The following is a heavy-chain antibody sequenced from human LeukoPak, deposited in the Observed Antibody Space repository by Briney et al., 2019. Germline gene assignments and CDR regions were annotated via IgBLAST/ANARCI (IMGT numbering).Heavy chain of an antibody. CDR2: INPNSGGT. CDR3: ARDRITMVRGVTARDAFDI. V-gene: IGHV1-2*02. J-gene: IGHJ3*02. Sequence: GASVKVSCKASGYTFTGYDMHWVQQAPGQGLEWMGWINPNSGGTNYAQKFQGRVTMTRDTSISTAYMELSRLRSDDMAVYYCARDRITMVRGVTARDAFDIWGQGTMVTVSS. D-gene: IGHD3-10*01. CDR1: GYTFTGYD.